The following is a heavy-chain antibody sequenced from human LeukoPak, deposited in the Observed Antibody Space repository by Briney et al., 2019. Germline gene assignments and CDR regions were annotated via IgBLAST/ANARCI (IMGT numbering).Heavy chain of an antibody. CDR3: ARETSYSSFDY. CDR2: ISSSSSSI. J-gene: IGHJ4*02. D-gene: IGHD6-19*01. V-gene: IGHV3-48*01. Sequence: GGSLRLSCAASGFTFSSCNMNWVRQAPGKGLEWVSYISSSSSSIYYADSVKGRFTISRDNSKNTLYLQMNSLRAEDTAVYYCARETSYSSFDYWGQGTLVTVSS. CDR1: GFTFSSCN.